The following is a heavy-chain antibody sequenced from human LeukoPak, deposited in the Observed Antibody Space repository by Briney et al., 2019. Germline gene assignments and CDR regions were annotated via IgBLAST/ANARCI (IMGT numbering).Heavy chain of an antibody. D-gene: IGHD5-24*01. Sequence: SETLSLTCTVSGGSISSHYWSWIRQPPGKGLEWIGYIYYSGSTNYNPSLKSRVTISVDTSKDQFSLKLSSVTAADTAVYYCARVHSEMATIVLYGSDWYFDLWGRGTLVTVSS. V-gene: IGHV4-59*11. CDR1: GGSISSHY. CDR3: ARVHSEMATIVLYGSDWYFDL. J-gene: IGHJ2*01. CDR2: IYYSGST.